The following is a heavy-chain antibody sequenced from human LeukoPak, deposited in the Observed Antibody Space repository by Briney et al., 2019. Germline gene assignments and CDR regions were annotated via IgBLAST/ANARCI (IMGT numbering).Heavy chain of an antibody. J-gene: IGHJ6*02. V-gene: IGHV1-18*01. Sequence: GASVKVSCKASGYTFTSYGTSWVRQAPGQGLEWMGWISAYSGNTNYAQKLQGRVTMTTDTSTSTAYMELRSLRSDDTAVYYCARDYPYYYYGMDVWGQGTTVTVSS. CDR2: ISAYSGNT. CDR1: GYTFTSYG. CDR3: ARDYPYYYYGMDV.